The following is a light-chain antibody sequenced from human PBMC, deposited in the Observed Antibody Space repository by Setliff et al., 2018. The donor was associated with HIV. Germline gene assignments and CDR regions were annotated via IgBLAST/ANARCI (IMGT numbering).Light chain of an antibody. CDR3: SSYTSSNTSXV. CDR1: XSDVXXYXY. V-gene: IGLV2-14*01. Sequence: XTGXXSDVXXYXYVSWYQQXXXXXPKLIIYEVTNRXXXXSNRFSGSKSGNTASLTISGLQAEDEADYYCSSYTSSNTSXVFGAGTKVTVL. CDR2: EVT. J-gene: IGLJ1*01.